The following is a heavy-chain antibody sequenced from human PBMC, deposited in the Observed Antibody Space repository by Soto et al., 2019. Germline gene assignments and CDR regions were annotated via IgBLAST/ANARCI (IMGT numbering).Heavy chain of an antibody. CDR1: GFTFSSYG. V-gene: IGHV3-30*18. CDR2: ISYDGSNK. CDR3: AKDPTGDYGDYYAFDI. D-gene: IGHD4-17*01. Sequence: QVQLVESGGGVVQPGRSLRLSCAASGFTFSSYGMHWVRQAPGKGPEWVAVISYDGSNKYYADSVKGRFTISRDNSKNTLYLQMNSLRAEDTAVYYCAKDPTGDYGDYYAFDIWGQGTMVTVSS. J-gene: IGHJ3*02.